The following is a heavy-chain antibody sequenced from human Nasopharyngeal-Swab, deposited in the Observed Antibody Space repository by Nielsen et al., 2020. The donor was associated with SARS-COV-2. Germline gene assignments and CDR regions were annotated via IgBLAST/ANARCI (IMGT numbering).Heavy chain of an antibody. J-gene: IGHJ6*02. CDR1: GFSLSTSGMC. CDR2: IDWDDDK. D-gene: IGHD4-17*01. CDR3: ARAYYYGDRYPYYYYGMDV. Sequence: SGPTLVKPTQTLTLTCTFSGFSLSTSGMCLSWIRQSPGKALEWLARIDWDDDKYYSTSLKTRLTISKDTSKNQVVLTMTNMDPVDTATYYCARAYYYGDRYPYYYYGMDVWGQGTTVTVSS. V-gene: IGHV2-70*11.